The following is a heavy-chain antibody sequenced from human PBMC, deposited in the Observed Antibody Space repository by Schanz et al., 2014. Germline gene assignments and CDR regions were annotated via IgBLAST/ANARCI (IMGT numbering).Heavy chain of an antibody. V-gene: IGHV4-59*08. CDR2: IYHSGSP. D-gene: IGHD1-26*01. J-gene: IGHJ4*02. Sequence: QVQLQESGPGLVKPSETLSLTCTVSGASISFYDWNWIRQSPGKGLEWIGYIYHSGSPIYNPSLQSRVPISIETSKNHSPLKMGSVTAADTAMYFCARQGDVYRLDYWGQGTLVTVSS. CDR3: ARQGDVYRLDY. CDR1: GASISFYD.